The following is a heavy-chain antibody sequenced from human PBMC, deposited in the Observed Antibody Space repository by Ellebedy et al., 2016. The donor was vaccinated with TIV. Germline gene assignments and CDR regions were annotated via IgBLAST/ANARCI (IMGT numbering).Heavy chain of an antibody. CDR2: IIPIFGTA. CDR3: ARGRIAAAGTEIFDY. D-gene: IGHD6-13*01. CDR1: GYTFTSYY. Sequence: AASVKVSRKASGYTFTSYYMHWVRQAPGQGLEWMGGIIPIFGTANYAQKFQGRVTITADESTSTAYMELSSLRSEDTAVYYCARGRIAAAGTEIFDYWGQGTLVTVSS. V-gene: IGHV1-69*13. J-gene: IGHJ4*02.